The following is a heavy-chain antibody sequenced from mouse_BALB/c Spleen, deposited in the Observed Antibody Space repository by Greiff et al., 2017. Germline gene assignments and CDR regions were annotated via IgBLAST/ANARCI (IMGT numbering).Heavy chain of an antibody. V-gene: IGHV1-9*01. CDR1: GYTFSSYW. J-gene: IGHJ4*01. Sequence: QVQLQQSGAELMKPGASVKISCKATGYTFSSYWIEWVKQRPGHGLEWIGEILPGSGSTNYNEKFKGKATFTADTSSNTAYMQLSSLTSEDSAVYYCAREIYYGNYDAMDYWGQGTSVTVSS. D-gene: IGHD2-1*01. CDR2: ILPGSGST. CDR3: AREIYYGNYDAMDY.